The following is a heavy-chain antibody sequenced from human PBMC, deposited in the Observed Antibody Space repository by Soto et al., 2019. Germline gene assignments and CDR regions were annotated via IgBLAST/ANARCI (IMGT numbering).Heavy chain of an antibody. CDR1: GFRYRDHW. CDR2: IHPDLSDI. J-gene: IGHJ5*02. CDR3: VRGHGWFDP. V-gene: IGHV3-7*01. Sequence: EVQVVASGGGLVQPGESLRLSCAASGFRYRDHWMSWVRQAPGKGPEWVANIHPDLSDISYVDSVKGRFTISRDNAKNSVYLQMNSLRVEDTAIYYCVRGHGWFDPWGQGALVTVSS.